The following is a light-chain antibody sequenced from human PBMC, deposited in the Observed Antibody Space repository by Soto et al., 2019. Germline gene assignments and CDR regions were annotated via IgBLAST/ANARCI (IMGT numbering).Light chain of an antibody. CDR2: DAS. V-gene: IGKV1-5*01. J-gene: IGKJ1*01. CDR1: QSISSW. Sequence: DIQMTQSPSTLSASVGDRVTITCRASQSISSWLAWYQQKPGKAPKLLIYDASSLESGVPSRFSGSGSGTEFTLTISSLQPDDFATYYCQQYNGYSPWTFGQGTKVDI. CDR3: QQYNGYSPWT.